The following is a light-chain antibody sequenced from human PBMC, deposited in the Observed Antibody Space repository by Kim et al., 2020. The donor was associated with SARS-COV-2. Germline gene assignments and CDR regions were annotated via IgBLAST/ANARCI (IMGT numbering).Light chain of an antibody. Sequence: GQRVTISCSGSSSNIGSNYVYWYQQLPGTAPKPRIYRNNQRPSGVPDRFSGSKSGTSASLAISGLRSEDEADYYCAAWDDSLSGWVFGGGTKLTVL. CDR2: RNN. J-gene: IGLJ3*02. CDR3: AAWDDSLSGWV. V-gene: IGLV1-47*01. CDR1: SSNIGSNY.